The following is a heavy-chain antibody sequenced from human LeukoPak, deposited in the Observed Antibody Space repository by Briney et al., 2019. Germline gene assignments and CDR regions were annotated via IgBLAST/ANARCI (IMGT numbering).Heavy chain of an antibody. CDR3: ARRSPTYYYGSGSYYTGYYYYMDV. Sequence: KPGGSLRLSCAASGFTFSDYYMSWIRQAPGKGLEWVSYISSSGSTIYYADSVKGRFTISRDNAKNSLYLQMNSLRAEDTAVYYCARRSPTYYYGSGSYYTGYYYYMDVWGKGTTVTISS. CDR2: ISSSGSTI. V-gene: IGHV3-11*01. CDR1: GFTFSDYY. D-gene: IGHD3-10*01. J-gene: IGHJ6*03.